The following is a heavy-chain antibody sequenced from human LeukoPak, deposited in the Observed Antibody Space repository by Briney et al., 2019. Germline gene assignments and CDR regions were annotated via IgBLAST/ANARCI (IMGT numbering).Heavy chain of an antibody. D-gene: IGHD3-10*01. Sequence: PSETLSLTCAVYGGSFSGYYWSWIRQPPGKGLEWIGEINHSGSTTYNPSLKSRVTISQDTSKNQFSLKLSSVTAADTAVYYCARGEGSGSYMSYFDYWGQGGLVNVSS. CDR1: GGSFSGYY. V-gene: IGHV4-34*01. CDR3: ARGEGSGSYMSYFDY. CDR2: INHSGST. J-gene: IGHJ4*02.